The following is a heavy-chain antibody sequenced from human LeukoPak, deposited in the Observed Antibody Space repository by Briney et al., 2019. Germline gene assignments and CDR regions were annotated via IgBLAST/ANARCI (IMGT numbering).Heavy chain of an antibody. CDR1: GFTVSTNY. CDR3: ARGSSLAAAARGFDY. J-gene: IGHJ4*02. D-gene: IGHD6-25*01. V-gene: IGHV3-66*02. Sequence: PGGSLRLSCAASGFTVSTNYMGWVRQAPGKGLDRVSVIYSGGGAYYADSVKDRFTIFRDTSKNTLYLQVNSLRPEDTAVYYCARGSSLAAAARGFDYWGQGTLVTVSS. CDR2: IYSGGGA.